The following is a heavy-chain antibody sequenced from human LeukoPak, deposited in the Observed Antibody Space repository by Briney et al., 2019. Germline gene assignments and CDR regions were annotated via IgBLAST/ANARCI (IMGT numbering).Heavy chain of an antibody. Sequence: GASVKVSCKASGYMFTGYDIHWVRQAPGQGLEWMGWINPNSGGTNYAQKFQGRVTMTRDTSIGTAYMELIRLRSDDTAVYYCARPEDSDMLTGYLNWGQGTLVTVSS. CDR3: ARPEDSDMLTGYLN. CDR1: GYMFTGYD. CDR2: INPNSGGT. D-gene: IGHD3-9*01. V-gene: IGHV1-2*02. J-gene: IGHJ4*02.